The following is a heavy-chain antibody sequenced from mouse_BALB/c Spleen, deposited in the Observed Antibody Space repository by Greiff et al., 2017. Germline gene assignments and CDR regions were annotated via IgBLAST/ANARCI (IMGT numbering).Heavy chain of an antibody. J-gene: IGHJ3*01. CDR2: INPYNDGT. Sequence: EVQLQQSGPELVKPGASVKMSCKASGYTFTSYVMHWVKQKPGQGLEWIGYINPYNDGTKYNEKFKGKATLTSDKSSSTAYMELSSLTSEDSAVYYCARETTVVAGAGFAYWGQGTLVTVSA. CDR1: GYTFTSYV. V-gene: IGHV1-14*01. CDR3: ARETTVVAGAGFAY. D-gene: IGHD1-1*01.